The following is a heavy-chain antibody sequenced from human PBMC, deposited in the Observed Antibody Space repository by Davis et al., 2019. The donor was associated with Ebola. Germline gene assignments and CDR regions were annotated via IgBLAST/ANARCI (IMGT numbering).Heavy chain of an antibody. V-gene: IGHV4-59*08. CDR3: ARHVYSGSSETDY. CDR1: GGSFSGYY. J-gene: IGHJ4*02. D-gene: IGHD1-26*01. CDR2: IYYSGST. Sequence: GSLRLSCAVYGGSFSGYYWSWIRQPPGKGLEWIGYIYYSGSTNYNPSLKSRVTISVDTSKNQFSLKLSSVTAADTAVYYCARHVYSGSSETDYWGQGTLVTVSS.